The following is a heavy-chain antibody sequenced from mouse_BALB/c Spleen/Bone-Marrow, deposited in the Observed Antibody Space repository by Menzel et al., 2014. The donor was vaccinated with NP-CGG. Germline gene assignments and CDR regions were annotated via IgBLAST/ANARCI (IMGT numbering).Heavy chain of an antibody. D-gene: IGHD2-10*02. Sequence: EVQLQQSGPELVKPGTSMKISCKASGYSFTGYTMNWVKQTLGMNLEWIGLINPYNGGSSYNQKFKGKATLTVDKSSSTDYMELLSLTYENSALYYSARESMVNRYYTMDYWGQRTPLSVSS. V-gene: IGHV1-31*01. CDR1: GYSFTGYT. J-gene: IGHJ4*01. CDR2: INPYNGGS. CDR3: ARESMVNRYYTMDY.